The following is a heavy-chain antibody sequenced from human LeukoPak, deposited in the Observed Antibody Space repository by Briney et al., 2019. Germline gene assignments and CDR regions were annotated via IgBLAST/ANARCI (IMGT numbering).Heavy chain of an antibody. J-gene: IGHJ4*02. CDR3: AAALLPHSNFDY. CDR1: GFTFSSYE. Sequence: PGGSLRLSCAASGFTFSSYEMNWVRQAPGKGLEWVSYISSSGSTIYYADSVKGRFTISRDNAKNSLYLQMNSLRAEDTAVYYCAAALLPHSNFDYWGQGTLVSVSS. CDR2: ISSSGSTI. D-gene: IGHD1-14*01. V-gene: IGHV3-48*03.